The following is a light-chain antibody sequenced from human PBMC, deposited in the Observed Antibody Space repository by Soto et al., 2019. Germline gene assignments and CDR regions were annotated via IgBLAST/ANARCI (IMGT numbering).Light chain of an antibody. Sequence: EIMMTQSPDTLSVSPGVRATLSCRASQSVDFHLAWYQQKPGQAPRLLIYDASVRATGTPARFSGSGSGTDFTLTISRLEPEDFAVYYCQQYDTFGQGTKVDIK. CDR3: QQYDT. J-gene: IGKJ2*01. CDR1: QSVDFH. V-gene: IGKV3D-15*01. CDR2: DAS.